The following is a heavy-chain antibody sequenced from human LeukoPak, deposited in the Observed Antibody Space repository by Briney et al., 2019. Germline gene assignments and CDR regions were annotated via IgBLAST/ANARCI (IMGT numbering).Heavy chain of an antibody. D-gene: IGHD3-22*01. CDR2: ITASGDTT. CDR3: AKDHYYDSSGYYSIFFDS. CDR1: GFTFSNYA. Sequence: GRSLRLSCAASGFTFSNYAMTWVRQPPGKGLEWVSLITASGDTTYYADSVKGRFTISRDNSMNTLYLQMSSLRAEDTAVYFCAKDHYYDSSGYYSIFFDSWGQGALVTVSS. V-gene: IGHV3-23*01. J-gene: IGHJ4*02.